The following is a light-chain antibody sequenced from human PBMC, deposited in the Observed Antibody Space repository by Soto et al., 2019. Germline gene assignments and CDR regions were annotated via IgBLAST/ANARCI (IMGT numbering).Light chain of an antibody. CDR2: RAS. Sequence: DIEMTQSPPILSVSPGEGATLSCRASQRISTNLAWYQHIPGQAPRLLIYRASTRATGIPARFSGSGSGTEFTLTISSLQSEDFTVYSCLQYHNLWAFGQGTKVDIK. CDR3: LQYHNLWA. J-gene: IGKJ1*01. V-gene: IGKV3-15*01. CDR1: QRISTN.